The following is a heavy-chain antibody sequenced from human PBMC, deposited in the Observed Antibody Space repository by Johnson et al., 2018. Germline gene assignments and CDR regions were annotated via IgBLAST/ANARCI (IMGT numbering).Heavy chain of an antibody. CDR2: ISYGGNR. V-gene: IGHV4-39*07. Sequence: QVQLVESGPGLVKPSETVSLTCTVSGGSLSSSSYYWGWLRQPPGEGLEWIGSISYGGNRYYNPSVKRLVTTSLDTSNNQFSLKRCSVTAADTAVYYCATSVCSSASCLGLNAFDVWGQGTMVTVSS. CDR1: GGSLSSSSYY. J-gene: IGHJ3*01. D-gene: IGHD2-2*01. CDR3: ATSVCSSASCLGLNAFDV.